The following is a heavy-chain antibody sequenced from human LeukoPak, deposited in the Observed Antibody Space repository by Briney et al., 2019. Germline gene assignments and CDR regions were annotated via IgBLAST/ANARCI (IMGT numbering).Heavy chain of an antibody. V-gene: IGHV4-34*01. Sequence: PSETLSLTCAVYGGSFSGYYWSWIRQPPGKGLEWIGEINHSGSTNYNPSLRSRVTISVDTSKNQFSLKLSSVTAADTAVYYCARLGVTVTYFDYWGQGTLVTVSS. CDR3: ARLGVTVTYFDY. J-gene: IGHJ4*02. CDR2: INHSGST. CDR1: GGSFSGYY. D-gene: IGHD4-17*01.